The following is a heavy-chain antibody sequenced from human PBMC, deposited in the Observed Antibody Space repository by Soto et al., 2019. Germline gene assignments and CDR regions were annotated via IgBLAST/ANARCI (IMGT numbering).Heavy chain of an antibody. V-gene: IGHV3-11*01. Sequence: GGSLRLSCAASGFTFSDYYMSWIRQAPGKGLEWVSCINNNSDTIYYADSVKGRFTISRDNARDSLYLQMNSLRTEDTAFYYCGKDISPGGMDVWGRGIMVTVSS. CDR1: GFTFSDYY. CDR2: INNNSDTI. D-gene: IGHD1-20*01. CDR3: GKDISPGGMDV. J-gene: IGHJ6*04.